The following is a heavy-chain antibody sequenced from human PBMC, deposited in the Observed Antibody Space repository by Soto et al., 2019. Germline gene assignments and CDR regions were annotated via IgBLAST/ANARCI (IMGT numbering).Heavy chain of an antibody. D-gene: IGHD4-17*01. CDR2: INHSGST. CDR3: AIHGDYAVNRNDY. J-gene: IGHJ4*02. V-gene: IGHV4-34*01. CDR1: GGSFSGYY. Sequence: SETLSLTCAAYGGSFSGYYWSWIRQPPGKGLEWIGEINHSGSTNYNPSLKSRVTISVDTSKNQFSLKLSSVTAADTAVYYCAIHGDYAVNRNDYWGRGTLVTVSS.